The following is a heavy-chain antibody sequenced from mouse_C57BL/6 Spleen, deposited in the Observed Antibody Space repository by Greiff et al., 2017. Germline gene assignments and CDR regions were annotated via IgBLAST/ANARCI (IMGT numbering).Heavy chain of an antibody. CDR2: INDGGSDT. D-gene: IGHD1-1*01. CDR3: AFTTLLATDY. J-gene: IGHJ2*01. Sequence: EVQGVESGDGLVKPGGSLKLSCAASGFTFSSSAMSWVRQTPDKRLEWVATINDGGSDTYYPDNVKGRFLISTDNANNNRYLHMSHLNSEDTAMNYCAFTTLLATDYWGQGTTLTVSS. V-gene: IGHV5-4*01. CDR1: GFTFSSSA.